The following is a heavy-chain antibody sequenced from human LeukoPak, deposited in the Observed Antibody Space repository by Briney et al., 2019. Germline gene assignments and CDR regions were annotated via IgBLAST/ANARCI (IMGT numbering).Heavy chain of an antibody. CDR2: IKEDGSDK. V-gene: IGHV3-7*01. Sequence: GGSLRLSCAASGFTFSSYGMHWARQAPGKGLGWVANIKEDGSDKYYVDSVKGRFTISRDNAKNSVYLQMNSLRAEDTAVYYCARGSGWTDYWGQGTLVTVSS. CDR3: ARGSGWTDY. CDR1: GFTFSSYG. J-gene: IGHJ4*02. D-gene: IGHD6-19*01.